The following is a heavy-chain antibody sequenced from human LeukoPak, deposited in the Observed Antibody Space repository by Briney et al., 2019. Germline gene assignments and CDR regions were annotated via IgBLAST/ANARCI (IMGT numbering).Heavy chain of an antibody. J-gene: IGHJ4*02. D-gene: IGHD5-24*01. CDR1: GFTFRDYS. Sequence: GGSLRLSCAASGFTFRDYSMHWVRQTPGKGLEWVSLINGDGLTAHYGDPVRGRFTISRNNSKNSLYLQMNGLRTEDTAFYYCAKGLHGVSFSFDYWGRGTLVTVSS. CDR3: AKGLHGVSFSFDY. V-gene: IGHV3-43*02. CDR2: INGDGLTA.